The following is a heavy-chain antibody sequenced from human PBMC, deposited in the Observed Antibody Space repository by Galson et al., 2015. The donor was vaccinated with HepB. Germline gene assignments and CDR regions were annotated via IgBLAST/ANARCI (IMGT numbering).Heavy chain of an antibody. Sequence: LRLSCAASGFTFSNYAMSWVRQAPGKGLEWVSAISGSGGSTYYADSVKGRFTISRDNSKNTLYLQMNSLRAEDTAVYYCAKEGRENSGWQFDSWGQGTLVTVSS. CDR2: ISGSGGST. V-gene: IGHV3-23*01. CDR3: AKEGRENSGWQFDS. D-gene: IGHD6-19*01. CDR1: GFTFSNYA. J-gene: IGHJ4*02.